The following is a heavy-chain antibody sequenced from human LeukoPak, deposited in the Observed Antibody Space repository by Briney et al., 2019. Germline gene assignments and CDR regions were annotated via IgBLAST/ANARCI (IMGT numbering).Heavy chain of an antibody. CDR3: ARVLGSSRAYFDY. CDR1: GFTFSDYF. D-gene: IGHD6-6*01. CDR2: ISSSSSYT. Sequence: GGSLRLSCAASGFTFSDYFMSWSRQAPGKGLEWVSYISSSSSYTNHADSVKGRITISRDNAKNSLYLQMNSLRAEDTAVYYCARVLGSSRAYFDYWGQGNLVTVSS. V-gene: IGHV3-11*06. J-gene: IGHJ4*02.